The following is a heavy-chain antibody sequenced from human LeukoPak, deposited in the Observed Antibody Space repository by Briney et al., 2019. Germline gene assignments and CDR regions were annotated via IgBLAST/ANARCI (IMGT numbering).Heavy chain of an antibody. CDR3: ARRGTVAPYYYFED. J-gene: IGHJ4*02. CDR2: ISYEGSNK. CDR1: GFTFRSYG. D-gene: IGHD6-19*01. Sequence: GGSLRLSCAASGFTFRSYGMHWVRQAPGKGLVRVAVISYEGSNKYYSDAEKRRFTISRDNSKNTLYQQMNSLIPEDTAVYYCARRGTVAPYYYFEDWGQGTLVTVSS. V-gene: IGHV3-30*03.